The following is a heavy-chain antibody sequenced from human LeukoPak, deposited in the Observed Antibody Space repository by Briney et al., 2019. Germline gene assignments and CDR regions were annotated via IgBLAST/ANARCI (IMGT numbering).Heavy chain of an antibody. CDR3: ARESTVITGQGRIFTGNYHGMDV. CDR2: IYYSGST. J-gene: IGHJ6*02. Sequence: PPETLSLTCTVSSGSISSIHYYWSWIRQPPGKGLEWIGYIYYSGSTYYNPSLQSRVTISVDTSKNQFSLKLRSVTAADTAEYYCARESTVITGQGRIFTGNYHGMDVWGHGTTVIVSS. D-gene: IGHD4-23*01. CDR1: SGSISSIHYY. V-gene: IGHV4-30-4*01.